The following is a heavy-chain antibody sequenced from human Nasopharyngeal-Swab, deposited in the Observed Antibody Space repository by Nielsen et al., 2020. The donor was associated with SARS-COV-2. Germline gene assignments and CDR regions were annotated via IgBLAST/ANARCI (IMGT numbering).Heavy chain of an antibody. CDR3: ATGWTGAARPYYYYGLDV. Sequence: SVQVSCQASGFIFTSTAVQWVGQARGKRLEWIGWTVVGSGNTNYAQKFQERVTITRDMSTSTAYMELSSLRSEDTAVYYCATGWTGAARPYYYYGLDVWGQGTTVTVSS. D-gene: IGHD6-6*01. V-gene: IGHV1-58*01. CDR2: TVVGSGNT. CDR1: GFIFTSTA. J-gene: IGHJ6*02.